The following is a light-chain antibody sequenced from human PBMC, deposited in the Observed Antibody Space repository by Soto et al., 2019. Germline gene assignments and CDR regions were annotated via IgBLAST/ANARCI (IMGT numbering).Light chain of an antibody. Sequence: QSVLTQPASVSGSPGQSITISCTGTSSDVCGYNYVSWYQQHPGKAPKLMIYDVSNRPSGVSNRFSGSKSGNTASLTISGLQAEDEADYYCSSYTSSSTIYVVFGGGTKLTVL. CDR1: SSDVCGYNY. J-gene: IGLJ2*01. CDR3: SSYTSSSTIYVV. V-gene: IGLV2-14*01. CDR2: DVS.